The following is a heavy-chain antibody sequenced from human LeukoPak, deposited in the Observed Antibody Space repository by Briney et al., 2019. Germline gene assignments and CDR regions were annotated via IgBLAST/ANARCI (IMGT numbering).Heavy chain of an antibody. J-gene: IGHJ4*02. CDR1: GFIFSAYD. D-gene: IGHD6-19*01. CDR3: AKDGQRVLYSSGFPYFDY. Sequence: GGSLRLSCAASGFIFSAYDMSWVRQAPGKGLEWVSLITGSGGNSYYADSVKGRFTISRDNSKNTLYPQMNSLRADDTAVYYCAKDGQRVLYSSGFPYFDYWGRGTLVTVSS. V-gene: IGHV3-23*01. CDR2: ITGSGGNS.